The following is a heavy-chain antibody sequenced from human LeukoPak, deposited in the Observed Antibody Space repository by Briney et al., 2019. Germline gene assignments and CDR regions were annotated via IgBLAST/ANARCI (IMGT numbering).Heavy chain of an antibody. J-gene: IGHJ4*02. CDR2: IRGGGDNT. D-gene: IGHD1-26*01. CDR3: AKTLVPSGIYHEDYFDY. Sequence: GGSLRLSCAASGFTFSTHAMSWVRQAPGKGLEWVSIIRGGGDNTYYADSVKGRFTISRDNSKNTLYLQMNSLRAEDAALYYCAKTLVPSGIYHEDYFDYWGQGTLVTVSS. V-gene: IGHV3-23*01. CDR1: GFTFSTHA.